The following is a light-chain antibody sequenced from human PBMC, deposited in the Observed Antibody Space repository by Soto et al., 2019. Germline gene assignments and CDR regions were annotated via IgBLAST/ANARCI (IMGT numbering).Light chain of an antibody. J-gene: IGKJ1*01. CDR2: AAS. CDR3: QQCSSSPWT. V-gene: IGKV1-5*01. Sequence: DIQITRSPSTLSGSVVYRVLSTCRASSTVSSWLAWYQQKPGKAPKLLIYAASSWQSGVPSRFSGSGSGTDFTLTISSLQPEDFAAYYCQQCSSSPWTFGEGTKVDIK. CDR1: STVSSW.